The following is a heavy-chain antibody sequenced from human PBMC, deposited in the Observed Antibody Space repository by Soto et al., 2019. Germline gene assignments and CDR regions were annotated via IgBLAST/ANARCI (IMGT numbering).Heavy chain of an antibody. D-gene: IGHD3-9*01. J-gene: IGHJ6*02. CDR2: IWYDGSGQ. CDR1: GFTFSNYG. Sequence: QVQLLESGGGLVQPGRSLRLSCVVSGFTFSNYGMHWVRQAPGKGLEWVADIWYDGSGQRYAGSVQGRFTISRDNSKNTLYLQINSLRVEDTAVYYCAKGEVSREYYGHWLHVWGQGTTVTVSS. CDR3: AKGEVSREYYGHWLHV. V-gene: IGHV3-33*03.